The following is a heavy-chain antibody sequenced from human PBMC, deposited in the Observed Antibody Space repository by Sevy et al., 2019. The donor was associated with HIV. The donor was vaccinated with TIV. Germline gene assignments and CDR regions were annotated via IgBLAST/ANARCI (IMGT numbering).Heavy chain of an antibody. CDR1: GFTFSSYG. V-gene: IGHV3-33*01. D-gene: IGHD3-22*01. CDR2: IWNDRSNK. J-gene: IGHJ3*02. Sequence: GGSLRLYCAASGFTFSSYGMHWVRQAPGKGLEWVAVIWNDRSNKYYADSVKGRFTISRDNSKNTLYLQMNSLRADDTAVYYCASLPNNYYDSGGYSGNDAFDIWGQGTMVTVSS. CDR3: ASLPNNYYDSGGYSGNDAFDI.